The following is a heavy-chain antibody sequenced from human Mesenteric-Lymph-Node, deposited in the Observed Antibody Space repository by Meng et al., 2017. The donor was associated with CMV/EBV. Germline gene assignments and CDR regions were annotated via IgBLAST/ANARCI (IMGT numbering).Heavy chain of an antibody. D-gene: IGHD3-10*01. CDR3: ARGGAYNFGFGLDL. V-gene: IGHV4-34*01. CDR1: GGSFSGYY. CDR2: INHSGST. Sequence: AVYGGSFSGYYWSWIRQPPGKGLEWIGEINHSGSTNYNPSLKSRVTISVDTSKNQFSLKLSSVTAADTAVYYCARGGAYNFGFGLDLWGQGTLVTVSS. J-gene: IGHJ5*02.